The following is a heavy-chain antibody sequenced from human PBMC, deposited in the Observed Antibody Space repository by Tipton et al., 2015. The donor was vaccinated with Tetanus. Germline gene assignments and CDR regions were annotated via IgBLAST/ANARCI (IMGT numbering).Heavy chain of an antibody. V-gene: IGHV4-61*08. CDR3: ARANNDYHKKGPFDY. CDR2: VHYSGRT. Sequence: TLSLTCTVSGGSVRSGDYDWNWIRQPPGKGLEWIGYVHYSGRTNKSPSLKSLVTLSIDKSKNQFSLRLTSVTAADTAVYYCARANNDYHKKGPFDYWGQGARVIVSS. D-gene: IGHD1-1*01. J-gene: IGHJ4*02. CDR1: GGSVRSGDYD.